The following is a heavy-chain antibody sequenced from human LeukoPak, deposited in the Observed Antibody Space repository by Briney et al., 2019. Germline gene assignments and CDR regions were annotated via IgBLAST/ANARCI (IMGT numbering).Heavy chain of an antibody. CDR3: AKDLGYSSGWYEGYYFDY. D-gene: IGHD6-19*01. J-gene: IGHJ4*02. V-gene: IGHV3-30*02. CDR2: IRYDGSNK. CDR1: GFTFSSYG. Sequence: GGSLRLSCAASGFTFSSYGMHWVRQAPGKGLEWVAFIRYDGSNKYYADSVKGRFTISRDNTKNTLYLQMNSLRAEDTAVYYCAKDLGYSSGWYEGYYFDYWGQGTLVTVSS.